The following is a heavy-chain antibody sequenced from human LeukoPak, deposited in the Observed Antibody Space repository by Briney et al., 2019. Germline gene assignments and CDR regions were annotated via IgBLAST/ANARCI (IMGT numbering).Heavy chain of an antibody. J-gene: IGHJ4*02. CDR1: NGSVSIYY. D-gene: IGHD4-17*01. CDR2: ISASGST. CDR3: AREITVTRPFDY. Sequence: SETLSLTCTVSNGSVSIYYWSWVRQPAGKGLEWIGRISASGSTNYNPSLKSRVTMSVDTSKNQFSLKLSSVTAADTAVYYCAREITVTRPFDYWGQGTLVTVSS. V-gene: IGHV4-4*07.